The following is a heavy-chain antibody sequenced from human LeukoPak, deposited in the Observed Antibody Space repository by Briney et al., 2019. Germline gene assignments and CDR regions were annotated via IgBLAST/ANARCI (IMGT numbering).Heavy chain of an antibody. V-gene: IGHV3-30*02. Sequence: GGSLRLSCAASGFSFSAYGMHWVRQAPGKGLEWLAFIRYDGSHQYYADSVEGRFTISRDNPEKTLYLQMSSLRAEDTAVYYCARELVEMATIGLPPSMDVWGKGTTVTVSS. CDR1: GFSFSAYG. CDR3: ARELVEMATIGLPPSMDV. J-gene: IGHJ6*03. D-gene: IGHD5-24*01. CDR2: IRYDGSHQ.